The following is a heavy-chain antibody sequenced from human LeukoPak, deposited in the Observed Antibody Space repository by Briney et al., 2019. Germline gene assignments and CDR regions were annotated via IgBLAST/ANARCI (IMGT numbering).Heavy chain of an antibody. CDR1: GFTFSSYS. V-gene: IGHV3-21*01. CDR2: ISSSSSYV. J-gene: IGHJ5*02. D-gene: IGHD6-6*01. Sequence: PGGSLRLSCAASGFTFSSYSMNWVRQAPGKGLEWVSSISSSSSYVYYADSVKGRFTISRDNAKNSLYLQMNSLRAEDTAVYYFARDRIGARVIDPWGQGTLVTVSS. CDR3: ARDRIGARVIDP.